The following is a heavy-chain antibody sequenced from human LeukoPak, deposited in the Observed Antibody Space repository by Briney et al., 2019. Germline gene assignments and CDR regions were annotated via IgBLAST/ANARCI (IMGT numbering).Heavy chain of an antibody. Sequence: GGSLRLSCAASGFTFKDYAMHWVRQPPGKGLEWVSGISWNSGSIGYADSVKGRFIISRDNAKNSLYLQLNSLRPEDTAFYYCAGDPPSFQHWGQGTLVTVSS. CDR1: GFTFKDYA. V-gene: IGHV3-9*01. J-gene: IGHJ1*01. CDR3: AGDPPSFQH. CDR2: ISWNSGSI.